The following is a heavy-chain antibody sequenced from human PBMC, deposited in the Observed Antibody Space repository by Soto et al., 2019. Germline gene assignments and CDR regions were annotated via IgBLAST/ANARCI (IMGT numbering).Heavy chain of an antibody. V-gene: IGHV3-23*01. CDR1: GFRFSSYA. D-gene: IGHD1-26*01. J-gene: IGHJ4*02. CDR2: ISGSGENT. CDR3: AKRSGNSYEDY. Sequence: EVQLLESGGGLVQPGGSLRLSCTASGFRFSSYAMTWVRQAPAKGLEWVSTISGSGENTFYADSVKGRFTIARDNSKNTLYLKMNSLRAEDTAVYYCAKRSGNSYEDYWGQGTLVTVSS.